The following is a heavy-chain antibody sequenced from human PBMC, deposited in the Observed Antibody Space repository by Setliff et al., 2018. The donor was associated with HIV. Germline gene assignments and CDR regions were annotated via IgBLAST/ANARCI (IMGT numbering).Heavy chain of an antibody. Sequence: GGSLRLSCAASGFTFSSYWMSWVRQAPGKGLEWVANIKEDGSDKAYVDSVKGRFTISRDNAKKSLYLQMNSLRVDDTAVYYCARDHGGKDYWGQGTLVTVSS. J-gene: IGHJ4*02. CDR3: ARDHGGKDY. CDR1: GFTFSSYW. CDR2: IKEDGSDK. V-gene: IGHV3-7*01.